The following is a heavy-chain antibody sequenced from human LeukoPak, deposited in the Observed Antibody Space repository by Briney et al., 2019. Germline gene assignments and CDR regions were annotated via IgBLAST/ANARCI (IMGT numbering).Heavy chain of an antibody. V-gene: IGHV4-4*07. CDR3: ARDAYDSSGCWAFDI. CDR2: IYTSGST. Sequence: SETLSLTCTVSGGSISSYYWSWIRQPAGKGLEWIGRIYTSGSTNYNPSLKSRDTMSVDTSKNQFSLKLSSVTAADTAVYYCARDAYDSSGCWAFDIWGQGTMVTVSS. J-gene: IGHJ3*02. D-gene: IGHD3-22*01. CDR1: GGSISSYY.